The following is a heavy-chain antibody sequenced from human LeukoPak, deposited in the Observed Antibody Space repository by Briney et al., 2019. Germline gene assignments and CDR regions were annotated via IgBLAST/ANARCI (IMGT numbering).Heavy chain of an antibody. CDR3: ARDTSETGTTGGGWSDAFDI. V-gene: IGHV4-39*07. Sequence: KPSETLSLTCAVSGGSISSSSYYWGWIRQPPGKGLEWIGSIYYSGSTYYNPSLKSRVTISVDTSKNQFSLKLSSVTAADTAVYYCARDTSETGTTGGGWSDAFDIWGQGTMVTVSS. CDR1: GGSISSSSYY. J-gene: IGHJ3*02. CDR2: IYYSGST. D-gene: IGHD1-1*01.